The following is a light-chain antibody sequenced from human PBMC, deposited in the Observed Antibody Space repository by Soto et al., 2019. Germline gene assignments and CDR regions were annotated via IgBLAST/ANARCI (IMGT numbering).Light chain of an antibody. J-gene: IGKJ5*01. CDR3: QQYNNWPPSII. Sequence: VMTRSPATLSLSPGEAATVSGRSVESVSSNLAWYQQSPGQAPRLLIYGASTRATDTPVRFRGSGSGTEFTLTISRLQSEDFAVYYCQQYNNWPPSIIFGQGTRLETK. CDR2: GAS. CDR1: ESVSSN. V-gene: IGKV3-15*01.